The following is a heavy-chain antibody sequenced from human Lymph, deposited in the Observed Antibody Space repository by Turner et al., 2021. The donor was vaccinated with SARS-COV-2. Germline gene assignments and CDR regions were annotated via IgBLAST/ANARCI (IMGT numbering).Heavy chain of an antibody. Sequence: QVQLVESGGGVVQPGRSLRLSCAASGFTFSSYAMHWVRQAPGKGLEWVAVISYDGSNKNYADSVKGRFTISRDNSKNTLYLQMNSLRAEDTAVYYCARDDREFWSGYYTHYYYYGMEVWGQGTTVTVSS. V-gene: IGHV3-30*04. CDR1: GFTFSSYA. CDR2: ISYDGSNK. D-gene: IGHD3-3*01. CDR3: ARDDREFWSGYYTHYYYYGMEV. J-gene: IGHJ6*02.